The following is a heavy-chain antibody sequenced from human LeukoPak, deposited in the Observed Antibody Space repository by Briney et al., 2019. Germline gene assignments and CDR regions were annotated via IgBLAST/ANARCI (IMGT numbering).Heavy chain of an antibody. V-gene: IGHV3-7*01. CDR1: GFTFTNYW. CDR2: MNKDGSEK. J-gene: IGHJ4*02. CDR3: ARDPVQDFDF. Sequence: GGSLRLSCAASGFTFTNYWMTWVRQAPGKGGEWVANMNKDGSEKQYVDSVKGRFTISRDNPKNSVYLQMSSLRVEDSAVYYCARDPVQDFDFWGQGIMVTVSS.